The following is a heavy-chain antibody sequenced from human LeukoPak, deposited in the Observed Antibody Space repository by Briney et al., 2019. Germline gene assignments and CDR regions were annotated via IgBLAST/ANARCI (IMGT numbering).Heavy chain of an antibody. J-gene: IGHJ5*02. Sequence: ASVKVSCKASGGTFSSYTINWVRQAPGQGLEWMGGIIPVFGTANYVQKFQGRVTITADKSTSTAHMELSSLRSEDTAVYYCARELERPLLDPWGQGTPVTVSS. V-gene: IGHV1-69*06. CDR2: IIPVFGTA. CDR3: ARELERPLLDP. CDR1: GGTFSSYT. D-gene: IGHD1-1*01.